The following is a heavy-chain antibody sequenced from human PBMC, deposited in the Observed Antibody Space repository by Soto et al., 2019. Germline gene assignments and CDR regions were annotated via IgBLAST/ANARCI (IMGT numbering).Heavy chain of an antibody. V-gene: IGHV3-23*01. J-gene: IGHJ4*02. Sequence: EVQLLDSGGGLVQPGGSLRLSCAAYGFTFSNYAMTWVRQGPGKGLEWVSGISGSGGRSYYADSVKGRFTISRDNSKSTLYLQMNSLRAEDTAVYYCVKAYFVWSSEQPYYFDYWGQGTLVTVSS. CDR2: ISGSGGRS. CDR1: GFTFSNYA. CDR3: VKAYFVWSSEQPYYFDY. D-gene: IGHD3-16*01.